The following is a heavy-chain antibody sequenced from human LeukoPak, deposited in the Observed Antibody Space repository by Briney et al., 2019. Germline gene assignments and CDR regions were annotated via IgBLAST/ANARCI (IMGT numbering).Heavy chain of an antibody. CDR1: GYSFTSYY. J-gene: IGHJ6*02. CDR2: INPSAGST. D-gene: IGHD2-21*01. V-gene: IGHV1-46*01. Sequence: GASVKVSCKASGYSFTSYYIHWVRQAPGQGLEWMGIINPSAGSTSYAQKFQGRVTMTRDTSTSTVYMELSSLRSEDTAVYYCARGLFGYYYGMDVWGQGTTVTVSS. CDR3: ARGLFGYYYGMDV.